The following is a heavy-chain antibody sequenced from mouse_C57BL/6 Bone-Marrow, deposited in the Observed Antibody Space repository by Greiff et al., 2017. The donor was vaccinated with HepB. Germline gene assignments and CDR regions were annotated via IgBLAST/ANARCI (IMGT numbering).Heavy chain of an antibody. CDR1: GFTFSSYG. V-gene: IGHV5-6*01. Sequence: EVKLMESGGDLVKPGGSLKLSCAASGFTFSSYGMSWVRQTPDKRLEWVATISSGGSYTYYPDSVKGRFTISRDNAKTTLYLQMSSLKSEDTAMYYCARPDYYGSTHWYFDVWGTGTTVTVSS. CDR3: ARPDYYGSTHWYFDV. D-gene: IGHD1-1*01. CDR2: ISSGGSYT. J-gene: IGHJ1*03.